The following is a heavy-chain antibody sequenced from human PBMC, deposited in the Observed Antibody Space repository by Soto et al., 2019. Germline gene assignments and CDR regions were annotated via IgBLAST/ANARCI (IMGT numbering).Heavy chain of an antibody. D-gene: IGHD1-26*01. Sequence: QVQLVESGGGVVEPGRSLRLSSVVSGFSFNNFAMHWVRQAPGKGLEWVAHILHDGTKEDYLESVKGRFSISRDNSKNTLYLQMNGLTTDDTSLYYCVRDRGSTYGTFWNFDLWGRGTLVTVSS. J-gene: IGHJ2*01. V-gene: IGHV3-30*04. CDR2: ILHDGTKE. CDR1: GFSFNNFA. CDR3: VRDRGSTYGTFWNFDL.